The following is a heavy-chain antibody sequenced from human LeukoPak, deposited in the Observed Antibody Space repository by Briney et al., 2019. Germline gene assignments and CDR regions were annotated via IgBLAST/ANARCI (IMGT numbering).Heavy chain of an antibody. D-gene: IGHD2-15*01. J-gene: IGHJ2*01. CDR3: ARDGLAAATLHWCFDL. CDR2: IRYDGSNK. CDR1: GFTFSSYG. V-gene: IGHV3-30*02. Sequence: GGSLRLSCAASGFTFSSYGMHWVRQAPGKGLEWVAFIRYDGSNKYYADSVKGRFTISRDNSKNTLYLQMNSLRAEDTAVYYCARDGLAAATLHWCFDLWGRGTLVTVSS.